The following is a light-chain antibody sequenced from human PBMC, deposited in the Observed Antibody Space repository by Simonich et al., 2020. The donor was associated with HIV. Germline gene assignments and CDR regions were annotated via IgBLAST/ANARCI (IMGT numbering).Light chain of an antibody. Sequence: EIVMTQSPVTLSVSPGERATLSCRASQNVSSNLAGYQQKPGRAPSLLIYGASTRATGIPASFSGSGSGTEFALTISSLQSEDFAVYYCQQYNNWPYTFGQGTKLEIK. J-gene: IGKJ2*01. CDR3: QQYNNWPYT. CDR1: QNVSSN. CDR2: GAS. V-gene: IGKV3-15*01.